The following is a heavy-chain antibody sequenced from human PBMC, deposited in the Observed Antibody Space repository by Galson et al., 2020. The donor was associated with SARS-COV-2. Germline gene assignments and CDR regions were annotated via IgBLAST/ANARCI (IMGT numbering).Heavy chain of an antibody. Sequence: TGGSLRLSCAATGFTIYGNYINWVRQAPGKGLEWVSIIYAYSGANTYYADSVRGRFTISRHNSENTVYLQMDSLRVEDTAVYYCARGVGGMNGWGQGTTVIVSS. V-gene: IGHV3-53*04. CDR1: GFTIYGNY. D-gene: IGHD3-10*01. CDR3: ARGVGGMNG. J-gene: IGHJ6*02. CDR2: IYAYSGANT.